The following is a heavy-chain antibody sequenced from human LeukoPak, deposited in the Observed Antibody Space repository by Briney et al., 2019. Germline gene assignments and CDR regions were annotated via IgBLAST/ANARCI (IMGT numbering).Heavy chain of an antibody. V-gene: IGHV4-4*07. CDR3: ARLDCSGGSGIYYGMDV. J-gene: IGHJ6*02. CDR1: GGSISSYY. D-gene: IGHD2-15*01. CDR2: IYTSGST. Sequence: SETLSLTCTVSGGSISSYYWSWIRQPAGKGLEWIGRIYTSGSTNYNPSLKSRVTMSVDASKNQYSLKLSSVTAADTAVYYCARLDCSGGSGIYYGMDVWGQGTTVTVSS.